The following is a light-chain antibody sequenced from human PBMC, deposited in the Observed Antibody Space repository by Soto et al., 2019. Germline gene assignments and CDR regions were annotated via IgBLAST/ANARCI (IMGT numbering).Light chain of an antibody. CDR2: DAS. J-gene: IGKJ1*01. V-gene: IGKV1-33*01. Sequence: DIQMTQSPSSLSASVGDRVTITCQASQDISNYLNWYQQKPGKAPKLLIYDASNLETGVPSRFSGSGSGTDFTFTISSLQPEDFATYYCQQTYTYRTFGQGTKVDIK. CDR3: QQTYTYRT. CDR1: QDISNY.